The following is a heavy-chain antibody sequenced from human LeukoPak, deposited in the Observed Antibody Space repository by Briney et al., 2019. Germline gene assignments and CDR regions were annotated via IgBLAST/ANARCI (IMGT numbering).Heavy chain of an antibody. J-gene: IGHJ6*02. D-gene: IGHD6-19*01. CDR2: IKQDGSEK. CDR3: AREPYSSGWSPYYYYGMDV. Sequence: PGGSLRLSCAASGFTFSSYWMSWVRQAPGKGLEGVANIKQDGSEKYYVDSVKGRFTISRDNAKNSLYLQMNSLRAEDTAVYYCAREPYSSGWSPYYYYGMDVWGQGTTVTVSS. CDR1: GFTFSSYW. V-gene: IGHV3-7*01.